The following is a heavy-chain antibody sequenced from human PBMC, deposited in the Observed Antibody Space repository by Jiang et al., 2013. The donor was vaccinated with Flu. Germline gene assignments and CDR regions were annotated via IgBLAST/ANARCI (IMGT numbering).Heavy chain of an antibody. J-gene: IGHJ5*01. CDR2: VYPGDSDT. CDR3: ARQSRGFCSGGTCYGFGWFDS. D-gene: IGHD2-15*01. Sequence: GAEVKKPGESLKISCKGSGYSFSHYWIAWVRQMPGKGLEWMGIVYPGDSDTNYSPSFEGQVTISADKSISTAYIQLSNLKASDSAIYYCARQSRGFCSGGTCYGFGWFDSWGQGTLVTVSS. V-gene: IGHV5-51*01. CDR1: GYSFSHYW.